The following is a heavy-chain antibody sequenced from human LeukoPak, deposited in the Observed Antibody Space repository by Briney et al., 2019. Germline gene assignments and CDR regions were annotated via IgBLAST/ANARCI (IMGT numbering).Heavy chain of an antibody. J-gene: IGHJ4*02. CDR2: IRSKGYGGTT. V-gene: IGHV3-49*03. CDR3: TRASSTSWYFDY. D-gene: IGHD6-13*01. Sequence: GGSLRLSCAASGFTFGDSGMSWFRQAPGKGLEWVGFIRSKGYGGTTEYAASVKGRFTISRDDSKSIAYLQMNSLKTEDTAVYYCTRASSTSWYFDYWGQGTLVTVSS. CDR1: GFTFGDSG.